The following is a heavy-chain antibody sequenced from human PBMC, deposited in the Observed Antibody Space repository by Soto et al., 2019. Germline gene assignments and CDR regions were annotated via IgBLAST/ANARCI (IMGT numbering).Heavy chain of an antibody. CDR3: ARSIPVAAFDY. J-gene: IGHJ4*02. CDR2: IYWDDDK. CDR1: GFSLNTSGVG. Sequence: QITLKESGPTLVKPTQTLTLTCTFSGFSLNTSGVGVGWIRQPPGKALEWLALIYWDDDKHYSPSLKSRLIXTXXTSTNQVVLTMTNMDPVDTSTYYCARSIPVAAFDYWGQGALVTVSS. V-gene: IGHV2-5*02. D-gene: IGHD6-19*01.